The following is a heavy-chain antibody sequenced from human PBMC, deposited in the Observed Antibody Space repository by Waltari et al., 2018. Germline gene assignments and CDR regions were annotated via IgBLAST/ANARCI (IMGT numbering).Heavy chain of an antibody. CDR1: GFTFTTYA. V-gene: IGHV3-23*04. Sequence: EVQLVQSGGGLVQPGGSLRLSCAASGFTFTTYAMSWVRQAPGKGLEWVSRISAGGGDTYYADSVRGRFTISRDNSKNTLSLQMNSLRAEDTAIYYCAKGKGNGDFPFDYWGQGTLVTVSS. CDR2: ISAGGGDT. CDR3: AKGKGNGDFPFDY. D-gene: IGHD4-17*01. J-gene: IGHJ4*02.